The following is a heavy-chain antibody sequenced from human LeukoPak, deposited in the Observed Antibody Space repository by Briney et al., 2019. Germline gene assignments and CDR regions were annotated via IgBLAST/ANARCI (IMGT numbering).Heavy chain of an antibody. Sequence: SLRLSCAASGFTFDDYAMHWVRQAPGKGLEWVSGISWNSGSIGYADSVKGRFTISRDNAKNSLYLQMNSLRAEDTALYYCAKTVATYYYYYGMDVWDQGTTVTVSS. CDR3: AKTVATYYYYYGMDV. CDR2: ISWNSGSI. V-gene: IGHV3-9*01. J-gene: IGHJ6*02. CDR1: GFTFDDYA. D-gene: IGHD5-12*01.